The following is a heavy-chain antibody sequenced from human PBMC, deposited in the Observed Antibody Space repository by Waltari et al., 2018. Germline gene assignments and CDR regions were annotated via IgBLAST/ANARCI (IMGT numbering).Heavy chain of an antibody. V-gene: IGHV4-61*02. D-gene: IGHD4-17*01. CDR3: ARRGTVTPFDY. CDR1: GGSISSGSYY. Sequence: QVQLQESGPGLVKPSQTLSLTCTVSGGSISSGSYYWSWIRQPAGKGLEWIGRIYTSGRTNYNPSLKSRVTISVDTSKNQFSLKLSSVTAADTAVYYCARRGTVTPFDYWGQGTLVTVSS. J-gene: IGHJ4*02. CDR2: IYTSGRT.